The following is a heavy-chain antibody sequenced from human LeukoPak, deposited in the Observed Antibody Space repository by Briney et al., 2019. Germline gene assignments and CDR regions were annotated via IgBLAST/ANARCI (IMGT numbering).Heavy chain of an antibody. Sequence: ASVKVSCKASGYTFTGYYMHWVRQATGQRPEWMGWMSPNSGDTDYAQKFQDRVTMTRNTSISTAYMELSSLRSDDTAVYYCARGPPNWGYDYWGPGTLVTVSS. CDR3: ARGPPNWGYDY. CDR2: MSPNSGDT. J-gene: IGHJ4*02. V-gene: IGHV1-8*02. D-gene: IGHD7-27*01. CDR1: GYTFTGYY.